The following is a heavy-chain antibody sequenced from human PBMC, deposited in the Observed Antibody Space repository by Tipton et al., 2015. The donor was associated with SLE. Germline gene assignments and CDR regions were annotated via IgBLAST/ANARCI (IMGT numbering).Heavy chain of an antibody. CDR2: IKQDGSEK. V-gene: IGHV3-7*04. J-gene: IGHJ4*02. Sequence: SLRLSCAASGFTFSSYAMHWVRQAPGKGLEWVANIKQDGSEKYYVDSVKGRFTISRDNAKNSLYLQMNSLRAEDTAVYYCAGAYYDSTGYWGQGTLVTVSS. CDR3: AGAYYDSTGY. CDR1: GFTFSSYA. D-gene: IGHD3-22*01.